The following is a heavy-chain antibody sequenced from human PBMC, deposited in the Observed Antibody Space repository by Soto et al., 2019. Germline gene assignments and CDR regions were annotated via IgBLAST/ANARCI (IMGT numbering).Heavy chain of an antibody. V-gene: IGHV3-33*01. J-gene: IGHJ3*02. Sequence: QVQLVESGGGVVQPGRSLRLSCAASGFTFSSYGMHWVRQAPGKGLEWVAVIWYDGSNKYYADSVKGRFTISRDNSKNTLYLQMNSLRAEDTAVYYCARWTDDYGDDDAFDIWGQGTMVTVSS. D-gene: IGHD4-17*01. CDR1: GFTFSSYG. CDR3: ARWTDDYGDDDAFDI. CDR2: IWYDGSNK.